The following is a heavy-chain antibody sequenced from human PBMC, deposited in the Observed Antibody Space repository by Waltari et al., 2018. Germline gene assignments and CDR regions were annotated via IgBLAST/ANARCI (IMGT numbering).Heavy chain of an antibody. CDR1: GYSFTSYW. J-gene: IGHJ3*02. D-gene: IGHD6-13*01. CDR3: ATAIGSSYLYDAFDI. V-gene: IGHV5-51*01. CDR2: ISPGYSDT. Sequence: VQLVQPGAEVKKPGESLQISCKGSGYSFTSYWIGWVRLLPGKGLESMGIISPGYSDTRYSPSFQGQVTISADKSISTAYLRWSSLKASDTAMYYCATAIGSSYLYDAFDIWGQGTMVTVSS.